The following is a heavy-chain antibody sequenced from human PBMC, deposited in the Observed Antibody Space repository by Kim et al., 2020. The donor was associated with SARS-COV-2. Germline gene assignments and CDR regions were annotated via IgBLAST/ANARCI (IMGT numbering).Heavy chain of an antibody. V-gene: IGHV1-18*01. J-gene: IGHJ4*02. D-gene: IGHD3-9*01. Sequence: LEWMRWNNAYNGNTNDTQKLQGRVTMTTDTSTSTADMELSSLRSDETAVYYCARGYPYYDILTGPALAYWGQGSLVTVSS. CDR2: NNAYNGNT. CDR3: ARGYPYYDILTGPALAY.